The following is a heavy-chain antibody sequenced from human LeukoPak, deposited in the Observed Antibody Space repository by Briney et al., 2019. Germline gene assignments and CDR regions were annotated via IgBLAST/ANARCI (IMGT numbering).Heavy chain of an antibody. V-gene: IGHV1-24*01. CDR2: FDPEDGET. J-gene: IGHJ5*02. CDR1: GYTLTELS. Sequence: ASVKVSCKVSGYTLTELSMHWVRQAPGKGLEWMGGFDPEDGETVYAQKFQGRVTMTEDTSTDTAYMELSSLRSEDTAVYYCATVSNSSGYYSGDWFDPWGQGTLVTVSS. CDR3: ATVSNSSGYYSGDWFDP. D-gene: IGHD3-22*01.